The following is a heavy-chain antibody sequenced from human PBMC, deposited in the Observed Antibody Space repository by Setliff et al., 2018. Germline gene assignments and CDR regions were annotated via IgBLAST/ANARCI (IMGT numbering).Heavy chain of an antibody. J-gene: IGHJ6*03. Sequence: ASVKVSCKASGYTFTTYVMHWVRQAPGQRLEWMGWINPDNGNTKYSQQSQGRVTITRDTSANTAYMELSSLRSEDTAVYYCARQVYCSSLGCQFYSFYMDVWGKGTTVTVSS. V-gene: IGHV1-3*01. CDR1: GYTFTTYV. CDR2: INPDNGNT. CDR3: ARQVYCSSLGCQFYSFYMDV. D-gene: IGHD2-2*01.